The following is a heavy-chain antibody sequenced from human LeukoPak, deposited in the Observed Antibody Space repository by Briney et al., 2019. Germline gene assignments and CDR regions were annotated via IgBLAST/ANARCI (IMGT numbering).Heavy chain of an antibody. V-gene: IGHV1-69*13. J-gene: IGHJ2*01. CDR2: IIPIFGTA. CDR1: GGTFISYA. Sequence: ASVKVSCKASGGTFISYAISWVRQAPGQGLEWMGGIIPIFGTANYAQKFQGRVTITADESTSTAYMELSSLRSEDTAVYYCARLLRDGPYWYFDLWGRGTLVTVSS. CDR3: ARLLRDGPYWYFDL. D-gene: IGHD5-24*01.